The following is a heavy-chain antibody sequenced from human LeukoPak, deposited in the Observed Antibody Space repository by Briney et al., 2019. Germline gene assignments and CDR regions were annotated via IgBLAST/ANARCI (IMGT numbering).Heavy chain of an antibody. CDR3: ARDGMTAARDAFDI. CDR1: GFTFSGYA. J-gene: IGHJ3*02. D-gene: IGHD1-14*01. V-gene: IGHV3-23*01. Sequence: PGGSLRLSCAASGFTFSGYAMNWVRQAPGKGLERVSVIRSSGDSAYYADFVKGRFTISRDNSKNTLYLQMNSLRAEDMAVYYCARDGMTAARDAFDIWGQGTMVTVSS. CDR2: IRSSGDSA.